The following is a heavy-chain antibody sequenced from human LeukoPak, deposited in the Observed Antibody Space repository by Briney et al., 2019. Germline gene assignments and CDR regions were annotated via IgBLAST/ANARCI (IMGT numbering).Heavy chain of an antibody. V-gene: IGHV3-33*01. Sequence: PGGSLRLSCAASGFTFSSYGMHWVCQAPGKGLEWVAVIWCDGSNKYYADSVKGRFTISRDNSKNTLYLQMNSLRAEDTAVYYCARANRPFHSSGWYKDYWGQGTLVTVSS. D-gene: IGHD6-19*01. CDR1: GFTFSSYG. CDR2: IWCDGSNK. J-gene: IGHJ4*02. CDR3: ARANRPFHSSGWYKDY.